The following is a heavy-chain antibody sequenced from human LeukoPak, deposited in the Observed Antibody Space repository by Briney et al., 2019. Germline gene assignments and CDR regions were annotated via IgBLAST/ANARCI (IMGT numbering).Heavy chain of an antibody. CDR2: IIPIFGTA. J-gene: IGHJ6*03. V-gene: IGHV1-69*06. D-gene: IGHD5-18*01. CDR3: ARVPTLPIYSYAESHYYYYYYMDV. Sequence: ASVKVSCKASGGTFSSYAISWVRQAPGQGLEWMGGIIPIFGTANYAQKFQGRVTITADKSTSTAYMELSSLRSEDTAVYYCARVPTLPIYSYAESHYYYYYYMDVWGKGTTVTVSS. CDR1: GGTFSSYA.